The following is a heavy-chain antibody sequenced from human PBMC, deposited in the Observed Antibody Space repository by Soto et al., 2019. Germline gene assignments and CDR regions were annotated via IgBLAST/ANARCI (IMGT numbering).Heavy chain of an antibody. Sequence: SGPTLVNPTQTLTLTCSFSGFSLSTSGMRVSWIRQPPGKALEWLARIDWDDDKFYSTSLKTRLTISKDASKNQVVLTMTNMDPVDTATYYCARTISNGRLFDYWGKETLVTVSS. J-gene: IGHJ4*02. CDR2: IDWDDDK. CDR3: ARTISNGRLFDY. V-gene: IGHV2-70*04. D-gene: IGHD4-4*01. CDR1: GFSLSTSGMR.